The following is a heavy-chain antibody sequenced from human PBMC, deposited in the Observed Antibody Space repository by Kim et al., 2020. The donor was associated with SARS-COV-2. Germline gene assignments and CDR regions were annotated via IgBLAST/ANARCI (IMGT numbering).Heavy chain of an antibody. V-gene: IGHV3-30*18. CDR2: ISFDGSDK. J-gene: IGHJ4*02. Sequence: GGSLRLSCVDSGVSFGSFAMYWVRQAPGKGLEWVAFISFDGSDKKYADSVKGRFTISRDNSKNTLYLQMNSLRAEDTAMYYCAKGPYCSGVSCRYDVLKWGQGTLVTVSS. CDR3: AKGPYCSGVSCRYDVLK. CDR1: GVSFGSFA. D-gene: IGHD2-15*01.